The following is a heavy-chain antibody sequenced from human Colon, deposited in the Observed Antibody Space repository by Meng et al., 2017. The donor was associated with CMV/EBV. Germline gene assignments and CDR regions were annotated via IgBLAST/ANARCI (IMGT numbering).Heavy chain of an antibody. Sequence: ASVKVSCKGSNYTFTNYGIAWVRQAPGQGFEWMGWISAYNGETKYEEKLQDRVTMTTDTSTSTAYMELRSLRSDDTAVYYCARGSSSTMFGDYYYGMDVWGQGTPVTVSS. J-gene: IGHJ6*02. D-gene: IGHD3-3*01. CDR2: ISAYNGET. V-gene: IGHV1-18*01. CDR1: NYTFTNYG. CDR3: ARGSSSTMFGDYYYGMDV.